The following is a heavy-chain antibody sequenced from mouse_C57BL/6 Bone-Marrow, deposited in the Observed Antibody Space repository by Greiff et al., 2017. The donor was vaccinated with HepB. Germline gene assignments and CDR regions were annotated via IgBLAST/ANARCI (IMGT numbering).Heavy chain of an antibody. CDR1: GYAFTNYL. J-gene: IGHJ3*01. Sequence: VKLMESGAELVRPGTSVKVSCKASGYAFTNYLIEWVKQRPGQGLEWIGVINPGSGGTNYNEKFKGKATLTADKSSSTAYMQLSSLTSEDSAVYFCARGEVTPFAYWCQGTLVTVSA. V-gene: IGHV1-54*01. CDR2: INPGSGGT. CDR3: ARGEVTPFAY. D-gene: IGHD2-2*01.